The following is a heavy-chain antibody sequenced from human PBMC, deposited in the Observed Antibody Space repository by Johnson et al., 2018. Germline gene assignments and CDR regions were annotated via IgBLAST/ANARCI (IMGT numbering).Heavy chain of an antibody. V-gene: IGHV1-69*01. CDR3: AGARSWGIQLYYYYYGMDV. D-gene: IGHD5-18*01. J-gene: IGHJ6*02. CDR2: IIPIFGTA. CDR1: GGTFSSYA. Sequence: VQLEESGAEVKKPGSSVKVSCKASGGTFSSYAISWVRQAPGQGLEWMGGIIPIFGTANYAQKFQGRVTITADEAPSTAYMELSRLRSEDTAVYYCAGARSWGIQLYYYYYGMDVWGQGTTVTVSS.